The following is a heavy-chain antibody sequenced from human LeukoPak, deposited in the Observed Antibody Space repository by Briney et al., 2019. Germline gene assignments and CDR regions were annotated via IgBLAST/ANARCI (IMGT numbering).Heavy chain of an antibody. D-gene: IGHD2-2*01. Sequence: PSETLSLTCTVSGGSISGYYWSWLRQPPGKGLEWIGYIYYSGSTNYNPSLKSRVTISVDTSKNQFSLKLSSVTAADTAVYYCASGGGFVVVPAAIDFSLDYWGQGTLVTVSS. CDR2: IYYSGST. CDR1: GGSISGYY. CDR3: ASGGGFVVVPAAIDFSLDY. J-gene: IGHJ4*02. V-gene: IGHV4-59*12.